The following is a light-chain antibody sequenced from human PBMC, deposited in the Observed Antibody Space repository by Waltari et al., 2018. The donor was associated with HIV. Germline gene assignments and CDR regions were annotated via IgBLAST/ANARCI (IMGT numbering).Light chain of an antibody. Sequence: SYVLTQPPSVSVAPGKTAKITCGGDNIGSESVSWYQQKPGQAPLLVIYYDTDRPSGIPERLSGSSSGDTATLTISGVEAGDEADYHCQVWLSSSGDHPVFGGGTRLTVL. J-gene: IGLJ2*01. CDR1: NIGSES. V-gene: IGLV3-21*01. CDR2: YDT. CDR3: QVWLSSSGDHPV.